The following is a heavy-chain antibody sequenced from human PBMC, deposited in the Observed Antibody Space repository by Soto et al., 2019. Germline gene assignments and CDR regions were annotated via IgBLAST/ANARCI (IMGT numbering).Heavy chain of an antibody. Sequence: QMHLQESGPGLVKPSQTLSLTCTVSGGSFSSGGYYWSWIRQHPGKGLEWIGYIYYSGSTYYNPSLKSRVTISVDTSKKQFSLKLSSVAAADTAVYYCARTLYNWCDPWGQGTLVTVSS. CDR1: GGSFSSGGYY. CDR2: IYYSGST. CDR3: ARTLYNWCDP. V-gene: IGHV4-31*03. D-gene: IGHD3-10*01. J-gene: IGHJ5*02.